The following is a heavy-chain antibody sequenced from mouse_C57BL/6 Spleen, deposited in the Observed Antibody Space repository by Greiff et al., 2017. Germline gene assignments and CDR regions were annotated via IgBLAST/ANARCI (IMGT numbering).Heavy chain of an antibody. D-gene: IGHD1-1*01. J-gene: IGHJ4*01. Sequence: EVHLVESGGGLVKPGGSLKLSCAASGFTFSDYGMHWVRQAPEKGLEWVAYISSGSSTIYYADTVKGRFTISRDNAKNTLFLQMTSLRSEDTAMYYCATNYYGSPYAMDYWGQGTSVTVSS. CDR2: ISSGSSTI. CDR3: ATNYYGSPYAMDY. V-gene: IGHV5-17*01. CDR1: GFTFSDYG.